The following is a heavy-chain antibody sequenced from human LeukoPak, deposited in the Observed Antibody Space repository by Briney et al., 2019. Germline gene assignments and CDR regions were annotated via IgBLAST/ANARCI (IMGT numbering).Heavy chain of an antibody. Sequence: ASVKVSFKASGGTFISYAISWVRQAPGQGLEWMGGIIPIFGTANYAQKFQGRVTITANESTSTAYMELSSLRSEDTAVYYCARGLLRQHTDYWGQGTLVTVSS. CDR1: GGTFISYA. CDR3: ARGLLRQHTDY. V-gene: IGHV1-69*01. CDR2: IIPIFGTA. D-gene: IGHD3-3*01. J-gene: IGHJ4*02.